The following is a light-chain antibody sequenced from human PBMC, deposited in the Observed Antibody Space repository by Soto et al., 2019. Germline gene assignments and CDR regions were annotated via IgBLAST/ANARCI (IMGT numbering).Light chain of an antibody. V-gene: IGLV2-11*01. CDR2: DVG. Sequence: QSALTQPRSVSGSPGQSVTISCTGTSSDVGRYNFVSWYQQHPDKAPKLMIYDVGRRPSGVPDRFSGSKSGDTASLTISGLEAEDEAEYHCSSYAGTSTFAVFGAGTKLTVL. CDR1: SSDVGRYNF. J-gene: IGLJ3*02. CDR3: SSYAGTSTFAV.